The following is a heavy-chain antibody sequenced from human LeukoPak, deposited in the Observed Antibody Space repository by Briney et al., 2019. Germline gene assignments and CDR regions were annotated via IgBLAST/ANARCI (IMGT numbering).Heavy chain of an antibody. CDR2: ISTDGSST. CDR3: AKYSSSRLDY. CDR1: GFTFSSYW. Sequence: GGSLRLSCAASGFTFSSYWMHWVRQGPGKGLVWVSRISTDGSSTDYADSVKGRFTISRENAKNTLYLQMNSLRAEDTAVYYCAKYSSSRLDYWGQGTLVTVSS. D-gene: IGHD6-19*01. J-gene: IGHJ4*02. V-gene: IGHV3-74*01.